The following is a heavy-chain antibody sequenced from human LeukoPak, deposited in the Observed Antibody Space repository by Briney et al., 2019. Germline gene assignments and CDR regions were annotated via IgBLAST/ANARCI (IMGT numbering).Heavy chain of an antibody. CDR2: IYYSGST. CDR1: GGSITNNHYY. D-gene: IGHD1-26*01. Sequence: PSETLSLTCVVSGGSITNNHYYWSWIRQPPGKGLEWIGYIYYSGSTNYNPSLKSRVTISVDTSKNQFSLKLSSVTAADTAVYYCAGSGSYYRRGWFDPWGQGTLVTVSS. V-gene: IGHV4-61*05. J-gene: IGHJ5*02. CDR3: AGSGSYYRRGWFDP.